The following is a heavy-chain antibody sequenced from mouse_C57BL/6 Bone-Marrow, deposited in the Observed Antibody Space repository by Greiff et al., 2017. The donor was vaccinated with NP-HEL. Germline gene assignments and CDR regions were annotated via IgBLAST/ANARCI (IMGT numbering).Heavy chain of an antibody. D-gene: IGHD4-1*01. V-gene: IGHV1-64*01. CDR3: ARSKLGPYYFDY. CDR1: GYTFTSYW. Sequence: VQLQQPGAELVKPGASVKLSCKASGYTFTSYWMHWVKQRPGQGLEWIGMIHPNSGSTNYNEKFKSKATLTVDQSSSTAYMQLSSLTSEDSAVYYCARSKLGPYYFDYWGQGTTLTVSS. CDR2: IHPNSGST. J-gene: IGHJ2*01.